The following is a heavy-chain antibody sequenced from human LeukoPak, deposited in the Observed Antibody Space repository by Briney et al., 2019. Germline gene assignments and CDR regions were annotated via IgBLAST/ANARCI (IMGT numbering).Heavy chain of an antibody. CDR3: AKALTIGLFHYYYMDV. CDR2: LWPAEKNR. D-gene: IGHD3-9*01. CDR1: GIASNSFASYA. V-gene: IGHV3-33*03. Sequence: GGSLRLSCVASGIASNSFASYAMHWVRQAPGKGLEWVAVLWPAEKNRFYADSVKGRFTISRDNSKNAVYLQMTNLRTEDTAVYYCAKALTIGLFHYYYMDVWGKGTTVTVAS. J-gene: IGHJ6*03.